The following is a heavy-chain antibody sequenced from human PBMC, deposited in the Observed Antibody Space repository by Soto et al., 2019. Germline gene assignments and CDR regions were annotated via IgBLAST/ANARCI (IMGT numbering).Heavy chain of an antibody. CDR2: IRSKANSYAT. D-gene: IGHD3-3*01. V-gene: IGHV3-73*01. J-gene: IGHJ6*02. Sequence: LRLSCAASGFTFSGSAMHWVRQASGKGLEWVGRIRSKANSYATAYAASVKGRFTISRDDSKNTAYLQMNSLKTEDTAVYYCTRHAHYYYDFWSGPYGMDVWGQGTTVTVSS. CDR1: GFTFSGSA. CDR3: TRHAHYYYDFWSGPYGMDV.